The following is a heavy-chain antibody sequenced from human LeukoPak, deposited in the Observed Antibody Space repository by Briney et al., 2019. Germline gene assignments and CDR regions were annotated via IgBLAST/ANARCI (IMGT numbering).Heavy chain of an antibody. V-gene: IGHV4-59*01. CDR1: GGSISGYY. J-gene: IGHJ4*02. Sequence: SETLSLTCTVSGGSISGYYWSWIRQPPGKGLEWIAYIYYSGSTNYNPSLKSRVTISVDTSKNQFSLKLNSVTAADTAVYYCARARRDEYYFDYWGQGTLVTVSS. D-gene: IGHD2-21*02. CDR2: IYYSGST. CDR3: ARARRDEYYFDY.